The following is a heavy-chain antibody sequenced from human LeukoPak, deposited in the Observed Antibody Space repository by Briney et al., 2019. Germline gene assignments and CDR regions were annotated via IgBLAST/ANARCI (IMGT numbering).Heavy chain of an antibody. D-gene: IGHD2-2*01. V-gene: IGHV4-30-2*01. CDR1: GGSISSGGYY. CDR3: ARGGYCSSTSCGWFDP. Sequence: PSETLSLTCTVSGGSISSGGYYWSWIRQPPGKGLEWIGYIYHSGSTYYNPSLKSRVTISVDRSKNQFSLKLSSVTAADTAVYYCARGGYCSSTSCGWFDPWGQGTLVTVSS. J-gene: IGHJ5*02. CDR2: IYHSGST.